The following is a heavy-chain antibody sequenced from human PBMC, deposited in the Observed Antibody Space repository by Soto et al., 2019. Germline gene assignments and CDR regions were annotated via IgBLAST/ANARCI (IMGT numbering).Heavy chain of an antibody. CDR2: IYPGDSDT. CDR3: ARVPAAKNGYYYYGMDV. Sequence: PGESLKISCKGSGYSFTSYWIGWVRQMPGKGLEWMGIIYPGDSDTIYSPSFQGQVTISADKSISTAYLQWSSLKASDTAMYYCARVPAAKNGYYYYGMDVWGQGTTVTVSS. J-gene: IGHJ6*02. D-gene: IGHD2-2*01. CDR1: GYSFTSYW. V-gene: IGHV5-51*01.